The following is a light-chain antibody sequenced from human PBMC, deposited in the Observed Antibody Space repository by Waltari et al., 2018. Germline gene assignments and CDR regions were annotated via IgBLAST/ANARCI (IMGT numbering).Light chain of an antibody. V-gene: IGKV1-5*03. J-gene: IGKJ3*01. CDR3: QQYNSYHIFT. CDR2: KAS. CDR1: QNINSW. Sequence: DIQMTQSPSTLSASVGDRVTITCRASQNINSWLAWYQQKPGKAPKLLIYKASSLETGVPSRFSGSESGTEFTLTINSLQPDDFATYYCQQYNSYHIFTLGPGTKVEI.